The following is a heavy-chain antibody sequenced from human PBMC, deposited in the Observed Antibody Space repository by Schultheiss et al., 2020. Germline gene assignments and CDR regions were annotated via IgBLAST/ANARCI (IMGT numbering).Heavy chain of an antibody. CDR1: GGSVSSGSYY. Sequence: SETLSLTCTVSGGSVSSGSYYWSWIRQHPGKGLEWIGYIYYSGSTYYNPSLKSRVTISIDTSKNQFSLKLSSVTAADTAVYYCARDAEWFRGNDLWGRGTLVTVSS. J-gene: IGHJ2*01. CDR2: IYYSGST. D-gene: IGHD3-10*01. CDR3: ARDAEWFRGNDL. V-gene: IGHV4-31*03.